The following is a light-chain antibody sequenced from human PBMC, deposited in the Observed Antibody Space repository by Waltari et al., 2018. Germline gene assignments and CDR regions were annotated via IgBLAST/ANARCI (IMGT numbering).Light chain of an antibody. Sequence: DIVVTQSPASLSLSPGERVTLSCRARQIVTNNFAWYQQKPGQPPSLLIYSASTRATGIPARFSGSGSGTEFTLTISSLQSEDLAIYYCQDRTNWLLTFGQGTKV. CDR3: QDRTNWLLT. V-gene: IGKV3-15*01. J-gene: IGKJ1*01. CDR1: QIVTNN. CDR2: SAS.